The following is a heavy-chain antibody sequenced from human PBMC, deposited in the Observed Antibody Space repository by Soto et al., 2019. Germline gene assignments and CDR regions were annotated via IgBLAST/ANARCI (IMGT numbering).Heavy chain of an antibody. CDR1: GFTFSSYG. CDR2: SSATGAGT. D-gene: IGHD1-7*01. CDR3: AKDRRAGGNYGFYSDF. J-gene: IGHJ4*02. Sequence: EVQLLESGGGLVQPVGSLRLCCAASGFTFSSYGITWVRQSPGKGLEWVSFSSATGAGTYYADSVKGRFTISRDNATCTLYLQMTSLGADDTAGYYCAKDRRAGGNYGFYSDFWGQGALVIVSS. V-gene: IGHV3-23*01.